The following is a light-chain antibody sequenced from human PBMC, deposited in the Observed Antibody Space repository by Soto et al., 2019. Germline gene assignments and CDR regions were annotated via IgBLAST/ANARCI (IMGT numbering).Light chain of an antibody. Sequence: DIVLTQSQATLSLSPGERATLSCRASQSVSHNHFAWHQQRPGQAPRLLIFGISTRATGIPDRFSGSGSGTDFTLTISRLEPEDFAVYFCEQYGSSPRTFGQGTKVDIK. CDR2: GIS. V-gene: IGKV3-20*01. J-gene: IGKJ1*01. CDR1: QSVSHNH. CDR3: EQYGSSPRT.